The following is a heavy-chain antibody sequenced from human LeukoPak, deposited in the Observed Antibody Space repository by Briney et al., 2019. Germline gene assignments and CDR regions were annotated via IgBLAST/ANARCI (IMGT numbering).Heavy chain of an antibody. CDR2: FDPEDGET. V-gene: IGHV1-24*01. J-gene: IGHJ4*02. D-gene: IGHD3-10*01. CDR1: GYTLTELS. CDR3: ASFRGDYYGSGRDV. Sequence: GASVKVSCKVSGYTLTELSMHWVRQAPGKGLEWMGGFDPEDGETIYAQKFQGRVTMTEDTSTDTVYMELSSLRSEDTAVYYCASFRGDYYGSGRDVWGQGTLVTVSS.